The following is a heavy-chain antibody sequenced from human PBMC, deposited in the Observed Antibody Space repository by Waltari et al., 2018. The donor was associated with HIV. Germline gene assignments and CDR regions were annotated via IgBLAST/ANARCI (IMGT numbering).Heavy chain of an antibody. CDR1: GSALTNTV. J-gene: IGHJ5*02. CDR3: AAGTQYYDR. D-gene: IGHD3-16*01. CDR2: IVVGTGKI. V-gene: IGHV1-58*01. Sequence: QIQLVQSGPEVKKPGTSVTVSCMASGSALTNTVVQWVRQSRGHRLEWIGGIVVGTGKINYVQNFQKRVTITRDLSTGTAYMVLNSLIVDDTAVYYCAAGTQYYDRWGQGTPVTVSS.